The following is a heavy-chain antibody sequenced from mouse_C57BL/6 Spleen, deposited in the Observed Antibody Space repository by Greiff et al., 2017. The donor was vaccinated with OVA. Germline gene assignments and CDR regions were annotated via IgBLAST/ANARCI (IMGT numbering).Heavy chain of an antibody. Sequence: QVQLQQSGAELVKPGASVKLSCKASGYTFTSYWMQWVKQRPGQGLEWIGEIDPSDSYTNYNQKFTGKATLTVDTSSSTAYRQLSSLTSEDSAVYYCARGYYGSSYGYWGQGTTLTVSS. CDR2: IDPSDSYT. V-gene: IGHV1-50*01. D-gene: IGHD1-1*01. CDR1: GYTFTSYW. CDR3: ARGYYGSSYGY. J-gene: IGHJ2*01.